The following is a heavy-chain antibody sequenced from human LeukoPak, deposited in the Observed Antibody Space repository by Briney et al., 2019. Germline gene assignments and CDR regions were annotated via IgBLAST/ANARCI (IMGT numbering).Heavy chain of an antibody. D-gene: IGHD6-19*01. V-gene: IGHV1-2*02. Sequence: ASVKVSCKASGYTFTDSYMHWVRQAPGQGLEWMRWINPNSGGTNYAQKFQGRVTMTRDTSISTAYMELSRLRSDDTAVYYCAREASSGWNRFDYWGQGTLVTVSS. J-gene: IGHJ4*02. CDR1: GYTFTDSY. CDR2: INPNSGGT. CDR3: AREASSGWNRFDY.